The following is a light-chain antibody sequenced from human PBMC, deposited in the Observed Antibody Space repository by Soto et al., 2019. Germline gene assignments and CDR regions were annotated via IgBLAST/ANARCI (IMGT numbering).Light chain of an antibody. J-gene: IGLJ3*02. CDR1: SSNIGAGYD. CDR2: ADT. CDR3: QSYDTSLSGWV. Sequence: QSVLTQPPSVSGAPGQRVTISCTGSSSNIGAGYDVQWYQQVPGTAPKLLIYADTNRPSGVPDRFSGSKSGTTASLAITGLQAEDETDYYCQSYDTSLSGWVFGGGTKLTVL. V-gene: IGLV1-40*01.